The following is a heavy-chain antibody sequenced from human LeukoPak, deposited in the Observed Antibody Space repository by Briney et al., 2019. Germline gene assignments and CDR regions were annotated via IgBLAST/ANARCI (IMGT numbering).Heavy chain of an antibody. CDR3: AKDPSRIAVAPV. CDR1: GFTFTSYA. CDR2: ISPSGGST. Sequence: PGGSLRLSCAASGFTFTSYAMSWVRQAPGKGLEWVSTISPSGGSTYYADSVKGRFTISRDNSKNTLYLQMNSLSAEDTALYYCAKDPSRIAVAPVWGQGTLVTVSS. D-gene: IGHD2-2*01. V-gene: IGHV3-23*01. J-gene: IGHJ4*02.